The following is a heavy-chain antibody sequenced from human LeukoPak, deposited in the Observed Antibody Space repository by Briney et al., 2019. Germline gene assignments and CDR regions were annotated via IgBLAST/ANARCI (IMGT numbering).Heavy chain of an antibody. Sequence: SETLSLTCTVSGGSISSGGYYWSWIRQPPGKGLEWIGYIYHSGSTYYNPSLKSRVTISVDRSKNQFSLKLSSVTAADTAVYYCARGTVTHTDYWGQGTLVTVSS. CDR1: GGSISSGGYY. J-gene: IGHJ4*02. CDR3: ARGTVTHTDY. CDR2: IYHSGST. D-gene: IGHD4-11*01. V-gene: IGHV4-30-2*01.